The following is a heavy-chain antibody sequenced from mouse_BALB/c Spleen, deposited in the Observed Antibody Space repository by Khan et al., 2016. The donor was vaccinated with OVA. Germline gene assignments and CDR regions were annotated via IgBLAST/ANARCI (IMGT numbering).Heavy chain of an antibody. CDR1: GFIFSSYS. J-gene: IGHJ3*01. CDR2: ISSGGDYT. D-gene: IGHD4-1*01. CDR3: ASHLTGSFAY. V-gene: IGHV5-6*01. Sequence: EVELVESGGDLVKPGGSLKLSCAASGFIFSSYSMSWVRQTPDKRLEWVATISSGGDYTYYPDSVKGRFTISRDDAKNTLCLQMSSLKSEDTAMYYCASHLTGSFAYWGQGTLVTVSA.